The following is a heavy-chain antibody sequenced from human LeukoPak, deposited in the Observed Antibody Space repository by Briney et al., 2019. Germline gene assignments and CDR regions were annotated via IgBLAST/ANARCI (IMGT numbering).Heavy chain of an antibody. CDR2: IYHSGST. D-gene: IGHD1-26*01. CDR3: ARVSGSYLLKSDY. Sequence: SETLSLACTVSGYSISSGYYWGWIRQPPGKGLEWIGSIYHSGSTYYNPSLKSRVTISVDTSKNQFSLKLSSVTAADTAVYYCARVSGSYLLKSDYWGQGTLVTVSS. CDR1: GYSISSGYY. J-gene: IGHJ4*02. V-gene: IGHV4-38-2*02.